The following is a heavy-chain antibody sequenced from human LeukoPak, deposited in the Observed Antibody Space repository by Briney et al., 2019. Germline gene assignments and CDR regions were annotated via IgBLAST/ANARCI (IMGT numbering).Heavy chain of an antibody. J-gene: IGHJ4*02. CDR3: ARDLHATTVY. Sequence: PGGSLRLSCAASGFTFDDYGMSWVRQASGKGLEWVSGINWNGGSTGYTDSVKGRFTISRDNAKNSLYLQMNSLRAEDTAVYYCARDLHATTVYWGQGTLVTVSS. V-gene: IGHV3-20*04. CDR2: INWNGGST. D-gene: IGHD4-17*01. CDR1: GFTFDDYG.